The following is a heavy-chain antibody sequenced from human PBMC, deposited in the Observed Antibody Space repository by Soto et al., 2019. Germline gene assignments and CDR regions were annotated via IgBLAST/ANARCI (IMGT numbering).Heavy chain of an antibody. D-gene: IGHD1-7*01. CDR1: GFSFSISP. CDR3: ARDPKASGGQHWALNYFDT. CDR2: ISNDGTNK. Sequence: QVQLVESGGGVVQPGRSLRLSCAASGFSFSISPMHWVRQAPGKGPEWVALISNDGTNKFYADSVKGRFTISRDNSKSTLYLQVDSLRAEDAAVYYCARDPKASGGQHWALNYFDTWAQGTLVTVSS. V-gene: IGHV3-30-3*01. J-gene: IGHJ5*02.